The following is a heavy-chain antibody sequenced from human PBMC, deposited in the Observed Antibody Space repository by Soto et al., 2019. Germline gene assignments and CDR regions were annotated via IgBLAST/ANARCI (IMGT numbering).Heavy chain of an antibody. D-gene: IGHD4-4*01. J-gene: IGHJ5*02. CDR1: GYTFTSYG. Sequence: QVQLVQSGAEVKKPGASVKVACKASGYTFTSYGISWVRQAPGQGLEWMGWISAYNGNTSYAQKLQGRFTMTTDTSTSTAYMELRSLRSDDKAVYYCARVNYRHQNWDLDPWGQGTLVTVSS. CDR3: ARVNYRHQNWDLDP. V-gene: IGHV1-18*04. CDR2: ISAYNGNT.